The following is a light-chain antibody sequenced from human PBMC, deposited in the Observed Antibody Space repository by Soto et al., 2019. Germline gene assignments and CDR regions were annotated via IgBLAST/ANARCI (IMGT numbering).Light chain of an antibody. Sequence: QPVLTQPPSVSEAPRQRVTISCSGSSSNIGNNAVNWYQQLPGKAPKLLIYYDDLLPSGVSDRFSGSKSGTSASLAISGLQSEDEADYYCAAWEDSLNGLVFGGGTKVTVL. J-gene: IGLJ2*01. V-gene: IGLV1-36*01. CDR3: AAWEDSLNGLV. CDR2: YDD. CDR1: SSNIGNNA.